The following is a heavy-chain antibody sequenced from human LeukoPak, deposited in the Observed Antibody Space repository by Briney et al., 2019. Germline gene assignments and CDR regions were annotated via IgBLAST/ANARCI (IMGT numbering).Heavy chain of an antibody. J-gene: IGHJ4*02. Sequence: GGSLRLSCAASGFTFSSYSMHWVRQAPGKGLEWVAVISYEGSNKYYADSVKGRFTISRDNAKNSLYLQMNSLRAEDTAVYYCARDRGRFLELDYWGQGTLVTVSS. CDR3: ARDRGRFLELDY. CDR2: ISYEGSNK. D-gene: IGHD3-3*01. CDR1: GFTFSSYS. V-gene: IGHV3-30-3*01.